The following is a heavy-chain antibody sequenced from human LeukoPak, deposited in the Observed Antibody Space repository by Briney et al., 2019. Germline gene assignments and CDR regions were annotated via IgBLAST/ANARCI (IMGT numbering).Heavy chain of an antibody. CDR1: GYTFTSYG. CDR2: ISAYNGNT. J-gene: IGHJ5*02. Sequence: ASVKVSCKASGYTFTSYGISWVRQAPGQGLEWMGWISAYNGNTNYAQKLQGRVTMTRDTSTSTVYMELSSLRSEDTAVYYCARVAAAGTNSFSETWGQGTLVTVSS. CDR3: ARVAAAGTNSFSET. V-gene: IGHV1-18*01. D-gene: IGHD6-13*01.